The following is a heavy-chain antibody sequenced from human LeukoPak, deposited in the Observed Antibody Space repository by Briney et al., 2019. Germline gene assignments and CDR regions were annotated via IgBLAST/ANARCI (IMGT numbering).Heavy chain of an antibody. CDR1: GDTFTNYA. Sequence: GASVKVSCKASGDTFTNYAISWVRQAPGKGLEWIGGIIPIFGTADYAQKFQGRVTITADESTSTAYMELSSLRSEDTAVYYCARAPNEGAFDMWGQGTMVTVS. V-gene: IGHV1-69*13. J-gene: IGHJ3*02. CDR2: IIPIFGTA. CDR3: ARAPNEGAFDM.